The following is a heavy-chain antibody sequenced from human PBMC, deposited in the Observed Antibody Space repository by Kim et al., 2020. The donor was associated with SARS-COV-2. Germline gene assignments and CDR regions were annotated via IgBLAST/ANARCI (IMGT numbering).Heavy chain of an antibody. Sequence: PSLKSRVTISVDTSKNQFSLKLSSVTAADTAVYYCARHLGNYQLLPWFDPWGQGTLVTVSS. V-gene: IGHV4-39*01. CDR3: ARHLGNYQLLPWFDP. D-gene: IGHD2-2*01. J-gene: IGHJ5*02.